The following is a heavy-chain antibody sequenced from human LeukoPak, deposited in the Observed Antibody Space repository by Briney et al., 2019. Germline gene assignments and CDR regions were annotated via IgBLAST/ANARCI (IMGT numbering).Heavy chain of an antibody. V-gene: IGHV3-33*08. D-gene: IGHD6-13*01. CDR1: GFTFSSYA. Sequence: PGGSLRLSCAASGFTFSSYAMSWVRQAPGKGLEWVAVIWYDGSNKYYADSVKGRFTISRDNSKNTLYLQMNSLRAEDTAVYYCARDHASMQQLVPGWFDSWGQGTLVTVSS. CDR3: ARDHASMQQLVPGWFDS. CDR2: IWYDGSNK. J-gene: IGHJ5*01.